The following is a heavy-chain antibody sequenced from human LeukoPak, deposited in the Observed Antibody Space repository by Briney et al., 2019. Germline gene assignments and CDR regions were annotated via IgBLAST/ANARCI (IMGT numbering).Heavy chain of an antibody. CDR1: GVAISSDY. CDR2: IYNCGTT. D-gene: IGHD4-23*01. CDR3: ARGGNPLFDH. Sequence: SETLSLTCTVAGVAISSDYWSGIRHPPGEGLEWIGYIYNCGTTNYNPSLKSRVPISVDTSTNPSSLKLTSVTAADPAVYYWARGGNPLFDHWGQGTLVTVSS. V-gene: IGHV4-4*09. J-gene: IGHJ4*02.